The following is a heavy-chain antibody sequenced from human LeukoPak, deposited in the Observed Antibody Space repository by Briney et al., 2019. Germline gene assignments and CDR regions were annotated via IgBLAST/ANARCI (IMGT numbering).Heavy chain of an antibody. CDR1: GFTFSSYA. D-gene: IGHD2-21*02. CDR3: AKEGRLQPYYYYMDV. CDR2: ISGSGGST. J-gene: IGHJ6*03. V-gene: IGHV3-23*01. Sequence: PGGTLRLSCAASGFTFSSYAMSWVRQAPGKGLEWVSAISGSGGSTYYADSVKGRFTISRDNSKNTLYLQMNSLRAEDTAVYYCAKEGRLQPYYYYMDVWGKGTTVTVSS.